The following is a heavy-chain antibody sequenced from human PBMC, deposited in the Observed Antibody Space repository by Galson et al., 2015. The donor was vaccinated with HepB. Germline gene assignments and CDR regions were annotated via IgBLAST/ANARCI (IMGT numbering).Heavy chain of an antibody. CDR1: GFTFGDYA. J-gene: IGHJ4*02. CDR2: IRSKAYGGTT. Sequence: SLRLSCAASGFTFGDYAMSWVRQAPGKGLEWVGFIRSKAYGGTTEYAASVRGRFTISRDDSKSIAYLQMNSLKTEDTAVYYCTRDGGQQLVRGYFDYWGQGTLVTVSS. CDR3: TRDGGQQLVRGYFDY. V-gene: IGHV3-49*04. D-gene: IGHD6-13*01.